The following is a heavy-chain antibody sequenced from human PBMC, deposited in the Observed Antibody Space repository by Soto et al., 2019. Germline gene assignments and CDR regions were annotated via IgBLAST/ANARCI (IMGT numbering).Heavy chain of an antibody. D-gene: IGHD1-26*01. Sequence: QVQLVESGGGVVQPGRSLRLSCAASGFTFSSYAMHWVRQAPGKGLEWVAVISYDGSNKYYADSVKGRFTISRDNSKNTLYLQMNSLRAEDTAVYYCAQWAGAFDYWGQGPLVTVSS. V-gene: IGHV3-30-3*01. CDR3: AQWAGAFDY. CDR2: ISYDGSNK. J-gene: IGHJ4*02. CDR1: GFTFSSYA.